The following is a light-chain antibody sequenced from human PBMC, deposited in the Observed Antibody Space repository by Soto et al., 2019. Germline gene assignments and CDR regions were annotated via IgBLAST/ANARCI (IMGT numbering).Light chain of an antibody. CDR1: QSVSSSY. CDR3: QQHNKWPHS. V-gene: IGKV3D-15*01. J-gene: IGKJ2*03. CDR2: SAS. Sequence: DIVLTQSPGTLSLSPGERATLSCRASQSVSSSYLAWYQQKPGQAPRLLIYSASTRATGVAARFSGSGSGTEFTLTISSLQSEDVAVYYCQQHNKWPHSFGQGTKVDIK.